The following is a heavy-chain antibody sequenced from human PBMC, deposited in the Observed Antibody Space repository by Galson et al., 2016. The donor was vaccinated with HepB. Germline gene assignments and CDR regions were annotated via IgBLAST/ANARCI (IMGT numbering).Heavy chain of an antibody. V-gene: IGHV3-11*01. CDR3: ARSWDAFDL. Sequence: SLRLSCAASGFTFSDNYISWIRQAPGKGLEWLSYISSSGTTIYYADSVKGRFTISRDNAKNSLYLQMNSLRADDTALYYCARSWDAFDLWGQGTMVTVSS. J-gene: IGHJ3*01. CDR1: GFTFSDNY. CDR2: ISSSGTTI.